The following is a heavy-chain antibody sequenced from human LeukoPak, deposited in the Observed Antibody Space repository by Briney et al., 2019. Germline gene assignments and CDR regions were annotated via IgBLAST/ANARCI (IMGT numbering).Heavy chain of an antibody. V-gene: IGHV5-51*01. Sequence: PGESLKISCKGSGYSFTSYWIGWVRQMPGKGLEWMGIIYPGGSDTRYSPSFQGQVTISADKSINTAYLQWSSLKASDTAIYYCARHGPGDYYYYYMDVWGKGTTVTVSS. J-gene: IGHJ6*03. CDR2: IYPGGSDT. D-gene: IGHD1-14*01. CDR3: ARHGPGDYYYYYMDV. CDR1: GYSFTSYW.